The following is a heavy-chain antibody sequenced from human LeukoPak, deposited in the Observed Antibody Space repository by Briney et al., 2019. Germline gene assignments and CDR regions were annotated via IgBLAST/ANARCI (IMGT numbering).Heavy chain of an antibody. CDR3: ARVVVRARTTHDAFDI. Sequence: GASVKVSCKASGYSFTTFSIHWVRQAPGQSLEWMGRINSDNGDTEYSQRFQGRLTFTRDTSATTAYMELSSLRSEDTAVYYCARVVVRARTTHDAFDIWGQGTMVTVSS. D-gene: IGHD3-10*01. CDR2: INSDNGDT. J-gene: IGHJ3*02. CDR1: GYSFTTFS. V-gene: IGHV1-3*01.